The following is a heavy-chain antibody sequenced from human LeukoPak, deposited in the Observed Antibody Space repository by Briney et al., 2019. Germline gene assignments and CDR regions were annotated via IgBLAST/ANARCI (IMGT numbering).Heavy chain of an antibody. D-gene: IGHD3-3*01. CDR2: IKSKTDGGTT. CDR1: GFTFSNAW. Sequence: PGGSLRLSCAASGFTFSNAWMNWVRQAPGKGLEWVGRIKSKTDGGTTDYAAPVKGRFTISRDDSKNTLYLQMNSLKTEDTAVYYCTTEFWASITIFGVAYSWGQGTLVTVSS. J-gene: IGHJ4*02. V-gene: IGHV3-15*07. CDR3: TTEFWASITIFGVAYS.